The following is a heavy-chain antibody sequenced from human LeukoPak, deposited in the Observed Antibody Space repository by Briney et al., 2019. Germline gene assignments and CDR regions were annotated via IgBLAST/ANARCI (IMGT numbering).Heavy chain of an antibody. CDR1: GLTFSSYG. J-gene: IGHJ4*02. Sequence: GGSLRLSCAASGLTFSSYGMSWVRQAPGQGLEWVSGISASGGSTYYADSVKGRFTISRDNSKNTLYLQMNSLRAEDTAVYYCAKVGYYNDSSGYYLDYFDYWGQGTLATVSS. CDR2: ISASGGST. CDR3: AKVGYYNDSSGYYLDYFDY. D-gene: IGHD3-22*01. V-gene: IGHV3-23*01.